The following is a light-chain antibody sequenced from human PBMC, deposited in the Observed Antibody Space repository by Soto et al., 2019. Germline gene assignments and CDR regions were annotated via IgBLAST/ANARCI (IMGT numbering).Light chain of an antibody. J-gene: IGKJ2*01. Sequence: DIQMTQSPSSLSASVGDRVTITCRASQGIGNYLAWYQQKPGRAPSLRIYAASTLQSGVPSRFSGSGSGADFTLTISSLQPEDVGSYYCQKYNSAPHTFGQGTKLEIK. CDR2: AAS. CDR3: QKYNSAPHT. CDR1: QGIGNY. V-gene: IGKV1-27*01.